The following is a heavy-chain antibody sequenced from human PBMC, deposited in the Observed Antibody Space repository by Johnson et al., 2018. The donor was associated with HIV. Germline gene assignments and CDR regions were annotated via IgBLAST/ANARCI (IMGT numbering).Heavy chain of an antibody. CDR2: ISYDGSNK. J-gene: IGHJ3*02. CDR1: GFTFSNYA. D-gene: IGHD4-23*01. V-gene: IGHV3-30-3*01. CDR3: AKAATTVVTLEGDAFDI. Sequence: QLVESGGGVVQPGRSLRLSCPASGFTFSNYAMHWVRQAPGKGLEWVAVISYDGSNKYYADSVKGRFTISRDNSKNTLYLQMNSLRAEDTALYYCAKAATTVVTLEGDAFDIWGQGTMVTVS.